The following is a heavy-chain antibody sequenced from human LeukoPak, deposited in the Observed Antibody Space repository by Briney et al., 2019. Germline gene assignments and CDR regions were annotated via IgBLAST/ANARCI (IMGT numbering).Heavy chain of an antibody. Sequence: ASVKVSCKASGYTFTSYGISWVRQAPGQGLEWMGWISAYNGNTNYAQKLQGRVTMTTDTSTSTAYMELRSLRSDDTAVYYCARTDHRGHYYDSSGNDYWGQGTLVTVSS. J-gene: IGHJ4*02. CDR2: ISAYNGNT. D-gene: IGHD3-22*01. CDR3: ARTDHRGHYYDSSGNDY. CDR1: GYTFTSYG. V-gene: IGHV1-18*01.